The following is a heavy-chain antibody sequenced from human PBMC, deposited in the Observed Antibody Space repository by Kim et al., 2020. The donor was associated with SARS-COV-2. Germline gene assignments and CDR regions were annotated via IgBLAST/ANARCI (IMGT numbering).Heavy chain of an antibody. CDR1: GFTFINYP. J-gene: IGHJ4*02. Sequence: GGSLRLSCAASGFTFINYPMNWVRQAPGKGLEWVSYISSSSSTIYYADSVKGRFTISRDTAMNSLDLQMNSLRAEDTAVYYCARGRSYEPFDYWGQGTLV. V-gene: IGHV3-48*01. CDR3: ARGRSYEPFDY. CDR2: ISSSSSTI. D-gene: IGHD3-16*01.